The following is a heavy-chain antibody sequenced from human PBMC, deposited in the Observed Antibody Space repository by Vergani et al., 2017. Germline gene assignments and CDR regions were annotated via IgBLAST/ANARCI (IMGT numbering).Heavy chain of an antibody. Sequence: EVQLVESGGGLVQPGRSLRLSCAASGFTFDDYAMHWVRQAPGKGLEWVSGISWNSGSIGYADSVKGRFTISRDNAKNSLYLQMNSLRAEDTALYYCAKALVIAAAGTGLDYWGQGTLVTVSS. D-gene: IGHD6-13*01. J-gene: IGHJ4*02. CDR2: ISWNSGSI. CDR1: GFTFDDYA. CDR3: AKALVIAAAGTGLDY. V-gene: IGHV3-9*01.